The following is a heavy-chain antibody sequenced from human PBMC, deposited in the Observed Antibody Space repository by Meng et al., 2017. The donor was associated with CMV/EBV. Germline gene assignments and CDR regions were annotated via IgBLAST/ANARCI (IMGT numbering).Heavy chain of an antibody. J-gene: IGHJ4*02. V-gene: IGHV3-30*02. CDR3: AKLLVVAGTVGRTKGAYRDY. Sequence: GGSLRLSCAASGFTFSSYGMHWVRQAPGKGLEWVAFIRYDGSNKYYADSVKGRFTISRDNSKNTLYLQMNSLRAEDTAVYYCAKLLVVAGTVGRTKGAYRDYWGQGTLVPSPQ. D-gene: IGHD6-19*01. CDR2: IRYDGSNK. CDR1: GFTFSSYG.